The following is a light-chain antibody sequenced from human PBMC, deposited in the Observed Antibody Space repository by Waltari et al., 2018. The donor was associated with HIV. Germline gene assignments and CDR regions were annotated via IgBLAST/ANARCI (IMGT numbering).Light chain of an antibody. Sequence: EIVLTQSPATLSLSPGERATLSCRASQSVSSYLAWYQQKPGQAPRLLIYDASNRATGIPARFSGSGSGTDFTLTISSLESEDFAVYYCMQALQTPPITFGQGTRLEIK. V-gene: IGKV3-11*01. CDR1: QSVSSY. CDR2: DAS. CDR3: MQALQTPPIT. J-gene: IGKJ5*01.